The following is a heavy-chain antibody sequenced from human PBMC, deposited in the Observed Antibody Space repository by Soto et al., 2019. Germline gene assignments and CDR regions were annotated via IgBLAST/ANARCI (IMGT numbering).Heavy chain of an antibody. CDR2: ISSSSSYI. J-gene: IGHJ3*02. CDR1: GFTFSSYS. CDR3: ARDPRAARAFDI. Sequence: PGGSLRLSCAASGFTFSSYSMNWVRQAPGKGLEWVSSISSSSSYIYYADSVKGRFTISRDNAKNSLYLQMNSLRAEDTAVYYCARDPRAARAFDIWGQGTMVTVS. V-gene: IGHV3-21*01. D-gene: IGHD6-6*01.